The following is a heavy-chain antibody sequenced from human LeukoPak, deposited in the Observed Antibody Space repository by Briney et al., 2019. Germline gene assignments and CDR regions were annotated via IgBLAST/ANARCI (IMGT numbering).Heavy chain of an antibody. CDR1: GFTVSSNY. CDR3: ARGSTSPLDY. J-gene: IGHJ4*02. CDR2: IYTGGST. Sequence: GGSLRLSCAASGFTVSSNYMSWVRQAPGKGLEWVSVIYTGGSTYYADSVKGRFTISRDNSKNTVYLQMNSLSAEDTALYYCARGSTSPLDYWGQGTLVTVSS. V-gene: IGHV3-53*01.